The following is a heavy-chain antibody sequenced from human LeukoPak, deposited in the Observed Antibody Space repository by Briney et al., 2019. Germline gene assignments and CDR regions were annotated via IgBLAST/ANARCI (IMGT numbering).Heavy chain of an antibody. CDR2: ISSSSSYI. CDR1: GFTFSSYS. D-gene: IGHD3-22*01. V-gene: IGHV3-21*01. J-gene: IGHJ4*02. Sequence: GGSLRLSCAASGFTFSSYSMNWVRQAPGKGLEWVSSISSSSSYIYYADSVMGRFTISRDNAKNSLYLQMNSLRAEDTAVYYCARSSIWYYGSSGRDDYWGQGTLVTVSS. CDR3: ARSSIWYYGSSGRDDY.